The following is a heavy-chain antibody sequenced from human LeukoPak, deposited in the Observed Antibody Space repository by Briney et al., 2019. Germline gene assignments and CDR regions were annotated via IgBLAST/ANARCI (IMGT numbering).Heavy chain of an antibody. D-gene: IGHD3-10*01. V-gene: IGHV3-23*01. Sequence: GGSLRLSCATSAFTFSSYAMSWVRQAPGKGLEWVSGISGSGGRTYYADAAKGRFTISRDNSKNTLYLQINSLRVEDTAIYYCAKDIRDGSGTYSYFDYWGQGTLVTVSS. J-gene: IGHJ4*02. CDR3: AKDIRDGSGTYSYFDY. CDR2: ISGSGGRT. CDR1: AFTFSSYA.